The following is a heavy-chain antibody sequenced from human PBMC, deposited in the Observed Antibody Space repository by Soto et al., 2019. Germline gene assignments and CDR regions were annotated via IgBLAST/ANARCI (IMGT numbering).Heavy chain of an antibody. D-gene: IGHD6-19*01. CDR1: GGPISSSY. Sequence: SETLSLTCTVSGGPISSSYWSWIRQSPGKGLEWIAYIYYSGTTNYNPSLESRVTISIDTSKNQFSLRLTSVTAADTAVYYCARSVVHQWLVHDAFDVWGRGTWVTVSS. CDR3: ARSVVHQWLVHDAFDV. CDR2: IYYSGTT. J-gene: IGHJ3*01. V-gene: IGHV4-59*01.